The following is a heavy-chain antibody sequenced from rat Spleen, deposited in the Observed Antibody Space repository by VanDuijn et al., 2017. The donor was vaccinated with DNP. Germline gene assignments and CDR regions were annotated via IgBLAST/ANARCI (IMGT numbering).Heavy chain of an antibody. CDR1: GFTFSNYD. J-gene: IGHJ2*01. V-gene: IGHV5-25*01. CDR2: ISTSGGST. CDR3: ARHNSGSLDY. D-gene: IGHD4-3*01. Sequence: EVQLVESGGGLVQPGRSLKLSCAASGFTFSNYDMAWVRQAPTKGLEWVASISTSGGSTYYRDSVKGRFTVSRDNAKSTLYLQMDSLRSEDTATYYCARHNSGSLDYWGQGVMVTVSS.